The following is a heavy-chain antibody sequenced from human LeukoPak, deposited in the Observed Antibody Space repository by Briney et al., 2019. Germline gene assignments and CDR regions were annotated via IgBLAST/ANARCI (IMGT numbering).Heavy chain of an antibody. J-gene: IGHJ6*03. D-gene: IGHD4-11*01. V-gene: IGHV4-39*07. Sequence: TSETLSLTCTVSGGSISSSSYYWGWIRQPPGKGLEWIGSIYYSGSTYYNPSLKSRVTISVDTSKNQFSLKLSSVTAADTAVYYCARRNYDHYYYYYMDVWGKGTTVTVSS. CDR1: GGSISSSSYY. CDR3: ARRNYDHYYYYYMDV. CDR2: IYYSGST.